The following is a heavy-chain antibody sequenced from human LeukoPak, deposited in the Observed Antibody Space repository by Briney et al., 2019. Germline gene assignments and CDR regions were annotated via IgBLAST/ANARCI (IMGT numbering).Heavy chain of an antibody. D-gene: IGHD5-24*01. Sequence: GGSLRLSRAASGFSFSIYAMSWVRQAPAKGREWVSVITGSGGNTYYADSVEGRFTISRDNSKNTLYLQMNSLRAEDTAVYYCAKERNGYNWDDAFDIWGQGTMVTVSS. CDR2: ITGSGGNT. J-gene: IGHJ3*02. V-gene: IGHV3-23*01. CDR3: AKERNGYNWDDAFDI. CDR1: GFSFSIYA.